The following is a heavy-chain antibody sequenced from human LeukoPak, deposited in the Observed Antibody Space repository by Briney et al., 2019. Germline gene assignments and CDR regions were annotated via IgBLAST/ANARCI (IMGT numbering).Heavy chain of an antibody. CDR3: AHSLDPYYYDSSGFDY. CDR1: GGSISSYYW. CDR2: IYWDDDK. V-gene: IGHV2-5*08. D-gene: IGHD3-22*01. J-gene: IGHJ4*02. Sequence: TLSLTCTVSGGSISSYYWSWIRQPPGKALEWLALIYWDDDKRYSPSLKSRLTITKDTSKNQVVLTMTNMDPVDTATYYCAHSLDPYYYDSSGFDYWGQGTLVTVSS.